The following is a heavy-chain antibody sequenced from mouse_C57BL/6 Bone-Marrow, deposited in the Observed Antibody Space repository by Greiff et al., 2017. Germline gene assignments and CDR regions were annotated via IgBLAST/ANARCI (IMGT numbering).Heavy chain of an antibody. CDR3: TTNAMDY. V-gene: IGHV14-4*01. CDR2: IDPENGDT. CDR1: GFNIKDDY. J-gene: IGHJ4*01. Sequence: VQLQPSGAELVRPGASVKLSCTASGFNIKDDYMHWVKQRPEQGLEWIGWIDPENGDTEYASKFQGKATITADTSSNTAYLQLSSLTSEDTAVYYCTTNAMDYWGQGTSVTVSS.